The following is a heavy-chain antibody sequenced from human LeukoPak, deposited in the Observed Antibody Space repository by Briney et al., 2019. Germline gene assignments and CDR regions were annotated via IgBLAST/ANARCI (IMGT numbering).Heavy chain of an antibody. CDR1: GYSFTRYW. D-gene: IGHD2-15*01. J-gene: IGHJ6*03. CDR3: VRIGSAHNYYYMDV. CDR2: IYPGDSDT. Sequence: SLKISCKGSGYSFTRYWMGSVRQMPGKGLEWMGIIYPGDSDTRYSPSFQGQVTISADKSISTAYLQWSSLKASDTAMYYCVRIGSAHNYYYMDVWGKGARSPSP. V-gene: IGHV5-51*01.